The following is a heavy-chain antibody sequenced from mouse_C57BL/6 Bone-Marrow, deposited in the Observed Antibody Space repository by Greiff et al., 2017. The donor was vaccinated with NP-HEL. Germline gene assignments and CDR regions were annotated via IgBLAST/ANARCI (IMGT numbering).Heavy chain of an antibody. D-gene: IGHD1-1*01. CDR3: ARSGSSVVGY. Sequence: DVKLQESGPGLVKPSPSLSLSCSVTGYSITSGYYWNWIRQFPGNKLEWMGYLSYDGSNNYNASFKNRISFTRDTSKNQFILKLNSVTTEDTATYYCARSGSSVVGYWGQGTSVTVSA. J-gene: IGHJ4*01. V-gene: IGHV3-6*01. CDR2: LSYDGSN. CDR1: GYSITSGYY.